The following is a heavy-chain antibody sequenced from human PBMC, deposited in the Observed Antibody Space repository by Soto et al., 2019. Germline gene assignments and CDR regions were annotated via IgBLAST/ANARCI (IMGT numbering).Heavy chain of an antibody. CDR3: ARFGIAAGGNDY. CDR1: GGSISSSNW. V-gene: IGHV4-4*02. D-gene: IGHD6-13*01. Sequence: QVQLQESGPGLMTPSGTLSLTCAVSGGSISSSNWWSWVRQPPGKGLEWIGEIYHSGSTNYHPSLKSRVTISVDQAMNQFALKMSSVTAADTAVDYCARFGIAAGGNDYWGQGTLVTVSS. J-gene: IGHJ4*02. CDR2: IYHSGST.